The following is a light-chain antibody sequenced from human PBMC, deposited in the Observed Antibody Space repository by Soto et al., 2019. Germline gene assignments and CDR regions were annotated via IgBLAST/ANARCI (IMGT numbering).Light chain of an antibody. V-gene: IGKV3-11*01. J-gene: IGKJ1*01. CDR3: QQRSNWPRT. CDR1: QSVSSY. CDR2: DAS. Sequence: EIVWTPSPATLSLSPGERATLSCRASQSVSSYLAWYQQKPGQAPRLLIYDASNRATGIPARFSGSGSGTDFTLTISSLEPEDFAVYYCQQRSNWPRTIGQGTKVDI.